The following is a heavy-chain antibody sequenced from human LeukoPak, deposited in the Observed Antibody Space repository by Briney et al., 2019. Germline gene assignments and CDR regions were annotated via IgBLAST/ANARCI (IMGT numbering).Heavy chain of an antibody. V-gene: IGHV4-59*01. CDR3: ARGGYCSSTSCYFSAFDI. Sequence: PSETLSLTCTVSGGSISSYYWSWIRQPPGKGLEWIGYIYYSGSTNYNPSLESRVTISVDTSKNQFSLKLSSVTAADTAVYYCARGGYCSSTSCYFSAFDIWGQGTMVTVSS. CDR1: GGSISSYY. CDR2: IYYSGST. J-gene: IGHJ3*02. D-gene: IGHD2-2*03.